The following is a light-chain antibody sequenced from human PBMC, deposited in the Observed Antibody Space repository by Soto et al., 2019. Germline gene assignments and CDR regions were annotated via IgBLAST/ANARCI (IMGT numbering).Light chain of an antibody. CDR2: EVS. Sequence: QSALTQPASVSGSPGQSITISCTGTSSDVGGYNYVSWYQQHPGKAPKLMIYEVSNRPSGVSNRFSGSKSGNTASLTTSGIQAEDEADYYCSSYTSSSTLDVFGTGTKLTVL. J-gene: IGLJ1*01. V-gene: IGLV2-14*01. CDR3: SSYTSSSTLDV. CDR1: SSDVGGYNY.